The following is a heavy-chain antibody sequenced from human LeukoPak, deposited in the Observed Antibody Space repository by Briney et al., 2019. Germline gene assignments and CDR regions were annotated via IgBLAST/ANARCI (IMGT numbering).Heavy chain of an antibody. CDR1: GFTFRNHW. CDR3: ARKNWGIDY. D-gene: IGHD7-27*01. CDR2: INNDGSDT. V-gene: IGHV3-74*01. Sequence: PGGSLRLSCAASGFTFRNHWMHWVRQAPGKGLVWVARINNDGSDTSHADSVEGRFTISRDNAKDTLYLQMNSLRVEDTAVYYCARKNWGIDYWGQGTLVAVSS. J-gene: IGHJ4*02.